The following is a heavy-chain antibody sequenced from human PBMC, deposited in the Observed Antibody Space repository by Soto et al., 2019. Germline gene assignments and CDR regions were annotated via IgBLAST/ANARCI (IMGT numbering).Heavy chain of an antibody. CDR1: GDSITRSGFY. CDR2: MYHTGST. CDR3: ARVRGGDTHVFEF. Sequence: QLHLHESGPGLVKPSETLSLSCSVSGDSITRSGFYWAWIRRPPGKELEWIGSMYHTGSTYYKPSLESRLTMSVDTSKSQCSLRLTSMTAADAGVYFCARVRGGDTHVFEFWGQGARVTVSS. D-gene: IGHD3-10*01. V-gene: IGHV4-39*01. J-gene: IGHJ4*02.